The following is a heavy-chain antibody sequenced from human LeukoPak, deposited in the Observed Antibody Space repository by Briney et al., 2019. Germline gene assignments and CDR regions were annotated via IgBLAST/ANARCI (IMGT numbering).Heavy chain of an antibody. Sequence: GGSLRLSCAASGFTFSSYAMHWVRQAPGKGLEWVAVISYDGSNKYYADSVKGRFTISRDNSKNTLYLQMNSLRAEDTAVYYCAKDSTTLSRGAFDIWGQGTMVTVSS. D-gene: IGHD1-14*01. CDR2: ISYDGSNK. V-gene: IGHV3-30*04. CDR1: GFTFSSYA. J-gene: IGHJ3*02. CDR3: AKDSTTLSRGAFDI.